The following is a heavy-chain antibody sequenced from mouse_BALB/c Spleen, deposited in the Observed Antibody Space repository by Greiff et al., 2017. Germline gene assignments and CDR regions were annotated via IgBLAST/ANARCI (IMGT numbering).Heavy chain of an antibody. V-gene: IGHV2-6-7*01. Sequence: VNVVESGPGLVAPSQSLSITCTVSGFSLTGYGVNWVRQPPGKGLEWLGMIWGDGSTDYNSALKSRLSISKDNSKSQVFLKMNSLQTDDTARYYCARGGITKAFDYWGQGTTLTVSS. D-gene: IGHD2-4*01. J-gene: IGHJ2*01. CDR1: GFSLTGYG. CDR2: IWGDGST. CDR3: ARGGITKAFDY.